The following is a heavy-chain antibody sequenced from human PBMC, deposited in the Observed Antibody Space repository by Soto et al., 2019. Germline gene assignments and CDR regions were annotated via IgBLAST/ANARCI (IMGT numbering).Heavy chain of an antibody. J-gene: IGHJ6*02. D-gene: IGHD3-16*01. CDR2: ISGYNGHT. Sequence: QVQLVESGAEVRKPGASVKVSCKASGYIFTTYGISWVRQAPVQGLEWMGWISGYNGHTKYAQKFQGRVTMTTDTSTSTVYMDLRSLRSDDTAVYYCAREGEMPYYYYGLDVWGQGTTVTVSS. V-gene: IGHV1-18*01. CDR3: AREGEMPYYYYGLDV. CDR1: GYIFTTYG.